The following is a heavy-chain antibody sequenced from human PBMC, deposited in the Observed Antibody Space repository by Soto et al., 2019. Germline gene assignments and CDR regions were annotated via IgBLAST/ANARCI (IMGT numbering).Heavy chain of an antibody. J-gene: IGHJ4*02. V-gene: IGHV3-23*01. CDR3: TIVLVPDGICSIVY. CDR1: GFTFSSYA. D-gene: IGHD2-15*01. CDR2: ISGSGGST. Sequence: GGSLRLSCAASGFTFSSYAMSWVRQAPGKGLEWVSAISGSGGSTYYADSVKGRFTISRDNSMNTMYLQMNSLTAEDTAVYYCTIVLVPDGICSIVYWDQRPLVTVFS.